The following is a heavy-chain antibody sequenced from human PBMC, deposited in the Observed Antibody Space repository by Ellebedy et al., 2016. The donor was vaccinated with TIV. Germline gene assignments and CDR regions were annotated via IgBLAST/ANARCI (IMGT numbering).Heavy chain of an antibody. V-gene: IGHV3-30*03. Sequence: GGSLRLSXAASGFTFSSYGMHWVRQAPGKGLEWVAVISYDGSNKYYADSVKGRFTISRDNSKNTLYLQMSSLRAEDTAVYYCARGGYDFWSGYYTGYYYYGMDVWGQGTTVTVSS. CDR3: ARGGYDFWSGYYTGYYYYGMDV. J-gene: IGHJ6*02. CDR1: GFTFSSYG. D-gene: IGHD3-3*01. CDR2: ISYDGSNK.